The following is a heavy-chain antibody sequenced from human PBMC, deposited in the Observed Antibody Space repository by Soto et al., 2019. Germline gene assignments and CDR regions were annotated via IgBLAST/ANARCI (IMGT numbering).Heavy chain of an antibody. V-gene: IGHV2-5*01. CDR3: AYNNYSWNYVVSFDY. CDR1: GFSLSTSGVG. D-gene: IGHD1-7*01. CDR2: IYWNDDK. Sequence: QITLKESGPTLVKPTQTLTLTCTFSGFSLSTSGVGVGWIRQPPGKALEWLALIYWNDDKRYSPSLKSRLTITKDPSKNQVVLTMTNMDPVDTATYYCAYNNYSWNYVVSFDYWGQGTLVTVSS. J-gene: IGHJ4*02.